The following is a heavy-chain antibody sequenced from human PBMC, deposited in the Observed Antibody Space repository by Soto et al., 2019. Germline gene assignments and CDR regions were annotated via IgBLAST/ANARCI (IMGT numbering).Heavy chain of an antibody. D-gene: IGHD3-16*02. Sequence: EVQLLESGGGLVQPGGSLRLSCAASGFAFSSYAMSWVRQAPGKGLEWGSSISGSTSGTYYADAEKGRYTIYRDNSNNTLYLRTNSLRAEDTAVYYGSKDRGFIDPFDYWGQGARVTVSS. CDR2: ISGSTSGT. CDR1: GFAFSSYA. J-gene: IGHJ4*02. CDR3: SKDRGFIDPFDY. V-gene: IGHV3-23*01.